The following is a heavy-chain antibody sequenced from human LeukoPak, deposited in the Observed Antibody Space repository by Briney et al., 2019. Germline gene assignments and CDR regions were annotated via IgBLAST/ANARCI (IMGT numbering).Heavy chain of an antibody. Sequence: AGGSLRLSCTASGFTFSNYWMQWVRQAPGQGLVWLSRIKADGSSADYADFVKGRFTVSRDNDQNTLYLQVNSLRAEDTAVYYCATRRWAPLGFWGQGALVTVSS. V-gene: IGHV3-74*01. J-gene: IGHJ4*02. CDR2: IKADGSSA. CDR1: GFTFSNYW. D-gene: IGHD3-16*01. CDR3: ATRRWAPLGF.